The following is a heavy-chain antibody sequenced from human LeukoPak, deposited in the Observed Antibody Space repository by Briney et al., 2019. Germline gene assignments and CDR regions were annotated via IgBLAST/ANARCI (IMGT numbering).Heavy chain of an antibody. V-gene: IGHV3-23*01. J-gene: IGHJ4*02. D-gene: IGHD3-10*01. Sequence: PGGSLRLSCAASGFTFSSYAMSWVRQAPGKGLEWVSIISGSGGSANHADSVKGRFTISRDNSKNTLYLQMNSLRAEDTAVYYCAKPYYGSGSYYGFNYYAFDYWGQGTLVIVSS. CDR1: GFTFSSYA. CDR3: AKPYYGSGSYYGFNYYAFDY. CDR2: ISGSGGSA.